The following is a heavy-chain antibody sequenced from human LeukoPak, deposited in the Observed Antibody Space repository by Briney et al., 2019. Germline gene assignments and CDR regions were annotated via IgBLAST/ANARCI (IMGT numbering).Heavy chain of an antibody. CDR3: AKPVSALYYDSSGYID. Sequence: GGSLRLSCAASGFTFDDYAMHWVRQAPGKGLEWVSGISWNSGSIGYADSVKGRFTISRNNAKNSLYLQMNSLRAEDTAVYYCAKPVSALYYDSSGYIDWGQGTLVTVSS. V-gene: IGHV3-9*01. CDR2: ISWNSGSI. J-gene: IGHJ4*02. D-gene: IGHD3-22*01. CDR1: GFTFDDYA.